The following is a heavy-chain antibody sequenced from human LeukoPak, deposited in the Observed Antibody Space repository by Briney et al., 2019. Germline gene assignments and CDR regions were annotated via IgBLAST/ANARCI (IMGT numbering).Heavy chain of an antibody. J-gene: IGHJ4*02. CDR3: AKGIVGATRDDYFDY. CDR2: ISSSSSYI. D-gene: IGHD1-26*01. CDR1: GFTFSSYS. V-gene: IGHV3-21*01. Sequence: GGSLRLSCAASGFTFSSYSMNWVRQAPGKGLEWVSSISSSSSYIYYADSVKGRFTISRDNAKNSLYLQMNSLRAEDTAVYYCAKGIVGATRDDYFDYWGQGTLVTVSS.